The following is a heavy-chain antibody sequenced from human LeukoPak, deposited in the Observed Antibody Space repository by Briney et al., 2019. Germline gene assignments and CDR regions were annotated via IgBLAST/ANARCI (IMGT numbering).Heavy chain of an antibody. CDR1: GYTLTELS. D-gene: IGHD2-21*01. Sequence: GASVKVSCKVSGYTLTELSMHWVRQAPGKGLEWMGGFDPEDGETIYAQKFQGRVTMTRDTSISTAYMELSSLRSDDTAVYYCARVAYYRDSGDLYLSYYYGMDVWGQGTTVTASS. CDR2: FDPEDGET. CDR3: ARVAYYRDSGDLYLSYYYGMDV. J-gene: IGHJ6*02. V-gene: IGHV1-24*01.